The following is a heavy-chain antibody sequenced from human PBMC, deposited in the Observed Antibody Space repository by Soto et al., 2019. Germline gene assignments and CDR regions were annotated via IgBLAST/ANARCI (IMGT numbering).Heavy chain of an antibody. D-gene: IGHD4-17*01. J-gene: IGHJ4*02. CDR3: AREPSMYGDYLGTCGY. Sequence: QVQLVASGGGVVQHGRSLRLSCAASGFTFSSYVMHWVRQAPGKGLVWVSVIWYDGSNKYYADSVKGRFTISRDNSKNTLSLQMNLLRAEETAVYYCAREPSMYGDYLGTCGYWGQGTLVTVSS. CDR2: IWYDGSNK. V-gene: IGHV3-33*01. CDR1: GFTFSSYV.